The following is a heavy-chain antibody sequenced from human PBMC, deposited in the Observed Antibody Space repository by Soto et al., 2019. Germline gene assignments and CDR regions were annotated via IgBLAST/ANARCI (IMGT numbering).Heavy chain of an antibody. CDR2: INAGNGNT. CDR3: ARVRDSSSWYHRERGPFDY. Sequence: ASVKVSCKASGYTFTSYAMHWVRQAPGQRLEWMGWINAGNGNTKYSQKFQGRVTITRDTSASTAYMELSSLRSEDTAVYYCARVRDSSSWYHRERGPFDYWGQGTLVTVSS. D-gene: IGHD6-13*01. J-gene: IGHJ4*02. CDR1: GYTFTSYA. V-gene: IGHV1-3*01.